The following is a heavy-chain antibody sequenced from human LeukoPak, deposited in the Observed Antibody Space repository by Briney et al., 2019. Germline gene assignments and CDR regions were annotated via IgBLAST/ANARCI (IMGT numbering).Heavy chain of an antibody. V-gene: IGHV4-59*01. CDR2: VYYRGNT. Sequence: SETLSLTCTVSGGSIRNYYWSWIRQPPGKGLEWIGYVYYRGNTDYNPSLESRVTISVDTSKNQFSLKLSSVTAADTAVYYCARDEARVLDYWGQGTLVTVSS. CDR1: GGSIRNYY. CDR3: ARDEARVLDY. J-gene: IGHJ4*02.